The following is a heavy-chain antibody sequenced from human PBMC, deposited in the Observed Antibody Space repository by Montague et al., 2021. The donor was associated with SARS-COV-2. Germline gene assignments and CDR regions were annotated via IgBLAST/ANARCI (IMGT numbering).Heavy chain of an antibody. CDR3: ARDLGSYYGMDV. CDR1: GFTFSSYA. V-gene: IGHV3-30*04. CDR2: ISYGGSNK. Sequence: SLRLSCAASGFTFSSYAMHWVRQAPGKGLEWVAVISYGGSNKYYADSVKGRFTISRDNSKNTLYLQMNSLRAEDTAVYYCARDLGSYYGMDVWGQGTTVTASS. J-gene: IGHJ6*02.